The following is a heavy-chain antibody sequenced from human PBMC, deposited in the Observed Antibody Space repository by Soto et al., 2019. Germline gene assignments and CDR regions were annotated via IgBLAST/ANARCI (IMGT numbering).Heavy chain of an antibody. V-gene: IGHV4-61*01. CDR3: ARGDYCDSSGYPLGY. Sequence: SSETLSLTCTVSGGSVSSGSYYWSWIRQPPGKGLEWIGYIYYSGSTNYNPSLKSRVTISVDTSKNQFSLKLSSVTAADTAVYYCARGDYCDSSGYPLGYWGQGTLVTVS. J-gene: IGHJ4*02. CDR1: GGSVSSGSYY. CDR2: IYYSGST. D-gene: IGHD3-22*01.